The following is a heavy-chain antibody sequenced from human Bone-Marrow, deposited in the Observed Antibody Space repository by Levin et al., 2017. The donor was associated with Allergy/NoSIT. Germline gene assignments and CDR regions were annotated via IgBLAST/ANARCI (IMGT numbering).Heavy chain of an antibody. D-gene: IGHD1-1*01. CDR3: ARTPPRGLNFDRNDYYYYGMDV. CDR2: IFHRGNT. V-gene: IGHV4-34*12. Sequence: SPPLSLTCAVSGGSFSEYYWTWIRQTPPKGPEWIGDIFHRGNTRFNPSLQSRVAISLETSKNQFCLYLNSVTAADTAVYYCARTPPRGLNFDRNDYYYYGMDVWGQGTTVTVSS. J-gene: IGHJ6*02. CDR1: GGSFSEYY.